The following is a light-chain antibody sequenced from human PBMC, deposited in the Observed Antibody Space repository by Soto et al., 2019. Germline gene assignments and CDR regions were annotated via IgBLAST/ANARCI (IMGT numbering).Light chain of an antibody. Sequence: DIQMTQSPSTLSGSVGDRVTITCRASQTISSWLAWYQQKPGKAPNLLIFDASNLESGVPSRFSGSGSGTEFTLTISSLQPEDFGIYYCQQYENYWTFGQGTKVDIK. CDR1: QTISSW. V-gene: IGKV1-5*01. CDR2: DAS. CDR3: QQYENYWT. J-gene: IGKJ1*01.